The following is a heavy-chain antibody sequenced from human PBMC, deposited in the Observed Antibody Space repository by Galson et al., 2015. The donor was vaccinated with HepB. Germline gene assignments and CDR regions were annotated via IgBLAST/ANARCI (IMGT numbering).Heavy chain of an antibody. CDR3: ARPDGGNYHFDY. J-gene: IGHJ4*02. CDR2: INNAGTTT. Sequence: SLRLSCAASGFTFSFYWMHWVRQAPRKGLVWVSRINNAGTTTNYADSVKGRFTISRDNAKNTLCLQMNSLRAEDTAVYYCARPDGGNYHFDYWGQGTLVNVSS. CDR1: GFTFSFYW. V-gene: IGHV3-74*01. D-gene: IGHD4-23*01.